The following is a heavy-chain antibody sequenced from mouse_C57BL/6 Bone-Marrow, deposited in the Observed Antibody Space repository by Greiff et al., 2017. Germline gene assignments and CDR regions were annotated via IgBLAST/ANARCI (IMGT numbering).Heavy chain of an antibody. D-gene: IGHD1-1*01. CDR1: GYTFTSYW. J-gene: IGHJ2*01. Sequence: QVQLQQPGAELVMPGASVKLSCKASGYTFTSYWMHWVKQRPGQGLEWIGEIDPSGSYTNYNQKFKGESTLTEDKSSSPAYMQLSSLTSEDSAIYDCAREYYGSGYWAHYCDYWGQGTTLTVSS. CDR3: AREYYGSGYWAHYCDY. V-gene: IGHV1-69*01. CDR2: IDPSGSYT.